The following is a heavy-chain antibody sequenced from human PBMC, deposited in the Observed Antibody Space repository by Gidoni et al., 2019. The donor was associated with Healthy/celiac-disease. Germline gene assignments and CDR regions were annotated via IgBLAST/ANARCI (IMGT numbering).Heavy chain of an antibody. CDR1: GFPFRRYR. V-gene: IGHV3-21*01. CDR3: ASIGTVVIALGYWYFDL. Sequence: EVQLVESGGGLVKPGGSLRLSFPASGFPFRRYRMNWVRPAPGKGLEWGSSISSSSSYIYYADSVKGRFTISRDNAKNSLYLQMNSLRAEDTAVYYCASIGTVVIALGYWYFDLWGRGTLVTVSS. CDR2: ISSSSSYI. D-gene: IGHD2-21*01. J-gene: IGHJ2*01.